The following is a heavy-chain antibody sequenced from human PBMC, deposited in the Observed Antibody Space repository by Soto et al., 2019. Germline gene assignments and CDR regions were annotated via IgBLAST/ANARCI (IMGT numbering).Heavy chain of an antibody. Sequence: VGCLRLSCAACGFTFSSYAMSWVRQAPGKGLEWVSAIRGSGGSTYYADSVKGRFTISRDNSKNTLYLQMNSLRAEDTAVYYCANLQVGATWFWGQGTLVTVSS. CDR1: GFTFSSYA. J-gene: IGHJ4*02. V-gene: IGHV3-23*01. CDR2: IRGSGGST. D-gene: IGHD1-26*01. CDR3: ANLQVGATWF.